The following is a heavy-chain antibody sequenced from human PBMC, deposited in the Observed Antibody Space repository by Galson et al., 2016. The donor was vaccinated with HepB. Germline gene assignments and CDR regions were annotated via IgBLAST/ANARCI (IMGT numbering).Heavy chain of an antibody. V-gene: IGHV2-5*02. D-gene: IGHD3-10*01. CDR3: AHFYGSGFYSWKMFDS. Sequence: WLALIYWDDYEHYSPSLKTRLTITKDTSKNRVVLTMNNMDPMDTATYYCAHFYGSGFYSWKMFDSWGQGILVIVSS. J-gene: IGHJ4*02. CDR2: IYWDDYE.